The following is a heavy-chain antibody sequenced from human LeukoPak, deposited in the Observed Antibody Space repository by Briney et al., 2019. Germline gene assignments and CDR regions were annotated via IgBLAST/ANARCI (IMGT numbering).Heavy chain of an antibody. D-gene: IGHD3-3*01. CDR2: IGGLGGST. CDR3: ARDPGVVAFHYFDY. V-gene: IGHV3-23*01. J-gene: IGHJ4*02. CDR1: GFTFSSHA. Sequence: GGSLRLSCAASGFTFSSHAMGWVRQAPGKGLEWVSGIGGLGGSTYYAGSVKGRFTISRDNSQNTLYLHMNSLRADDTAVYYCARDPGVVAFHYFDYWGQGSLVTVSS.